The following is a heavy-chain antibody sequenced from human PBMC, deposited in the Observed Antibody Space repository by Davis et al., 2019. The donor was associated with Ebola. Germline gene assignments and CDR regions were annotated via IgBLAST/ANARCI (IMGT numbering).Heavy chain of an antibody. J-gene: IGHJ6*02. CDR1: GFTFSSYA. D-gene: IGHD2-15*01. Sequence: GESLKISCAASGFTFSSYAMHWVRQAPGKGLEWVAVISYDGSNKYYADSVKGRFTISRDNSKNTLYLQMNSLRAEDTAVYYCAKGEDIVVVVAAYWDYYYGMDVWGQGTTVTVSS. CDR2: ISYDGSNK. V-gene: IGHV3-30-3*01. CDR3: AKGEDIVVVVAAYWDYYYGMDV.